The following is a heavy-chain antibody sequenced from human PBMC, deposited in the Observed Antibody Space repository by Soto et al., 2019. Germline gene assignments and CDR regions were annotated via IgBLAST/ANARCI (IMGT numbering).Heavy chain of an antibody. CDR3: ARLKNWNYWFDP. V-gene: IGHV4-39*01. CDR2: IYYSGST. J-gene: IGHJ5*02. D-gene: IGHD1-7*01. CDR1: GFSISSSSYY. Sequence: SETLSLTCTFSGFSISSSSYYWGWIRQPPGKGLEWIGSIYYSGSTYYNPSLKSRVTISVDTSKNQFSLKLSSVTAADTAVYYCARLKNWNYWFDPWGQGTLVTVSS.